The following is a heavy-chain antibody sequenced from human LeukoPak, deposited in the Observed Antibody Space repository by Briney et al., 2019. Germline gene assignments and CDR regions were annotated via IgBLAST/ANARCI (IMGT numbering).Heavy chain of an antibody. J-gene: IGHJ4*02. Sequence: GESLKISXKGSGYSFTSYWIGWVRQMPGKGLEWMGIIYPGDSETKYSPSFQGQVTFSADKSISTAYLQWSSLNASDTAMYYCARPHYDFWSGPTYYFDYWGQGTLVTVSS. CDR1: GYSFTSYW. CDR2: IYPGDSET. D-gene: IGHD3-3*01. CDR3: ARPHYDFWSGPTYYFDY. V-gene: IGHV5-51*01.